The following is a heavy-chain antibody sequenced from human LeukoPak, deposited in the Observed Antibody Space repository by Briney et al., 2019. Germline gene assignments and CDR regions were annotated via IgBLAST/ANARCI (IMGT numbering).Heavy chain of an antibody. CDR3: AREFGKDYYDVASHYYSRNWFDP. CDR1: GFTFSSYW. Sequence: PGGSLRLSCAASGFTFSSYWMSWVRQAPGKGLEWVANIKQDGSEKYYVDSVKGRFTISRDNAKNSLYLQMDSLRPEDTAVYYCAREFGKDYYDVASHYYSRNWFDPWGQGTLVTVSS. V-gene: IGHV3-7*01. D-gene: IGHD3-22*01. CDR2: IKQDGSEK. J-gene: IGHJ5*02.